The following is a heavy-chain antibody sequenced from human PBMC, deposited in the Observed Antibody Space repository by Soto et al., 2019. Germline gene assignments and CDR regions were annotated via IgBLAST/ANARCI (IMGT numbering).Heavy chain of an antibody. CDR2: IIPIFGTA. Sequence: QVQLVQSGAEVKKPGSSVKVSCKASGGTFSSYAISWVRQAPGQGLEWMGGIIPIFGTANYAQKFQGRVTITADASTSTAYMELSSLRSEDTAVYYCARGSGGCSGSSCRGFDPWGQGTLVTVSS. J-gene: IGHJ5*02. CDR1: GGTFSSYA. V-gene: IGHV1-69*01. D-gene: IGHD2-15*01. CDR3: ARGSGGCSGSSCRGFDP.